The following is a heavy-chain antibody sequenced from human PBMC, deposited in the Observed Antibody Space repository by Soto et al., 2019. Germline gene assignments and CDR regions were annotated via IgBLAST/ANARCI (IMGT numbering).Heavy chain of an antibody. CDR3: ARDRDYAYVD. J-gene: IGHJ4*02. CDR1: GFTFSDFS. V-gene: IGHV3-48*02. D-gene: IGHD3-16*01. CDR2: IKGGSDI. Sequence: EVQLVESGGGLVQRGGSLRLSCAASGFTFSDFSMNWVRQAPGKGLEWVSYIKGGSDISYADSVKGRFTISRDNAKNPLYLEMNSLRDEDTAIYYCARDRDYAYVDWGQGTLVTVSS.